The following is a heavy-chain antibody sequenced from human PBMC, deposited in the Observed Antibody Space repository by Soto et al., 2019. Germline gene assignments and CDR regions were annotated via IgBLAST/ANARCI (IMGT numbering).Heavy chain of an antibody. J-gene: IGHJ6*02. D-gene: IGHD5-12*01. CDR1: GGSINNYY. CDR2: IYYTGST. Sequence: PSETLSLTCTVSGGSINNYYWSWIRQPPGKGLEWIGYIYYTGSTTYNPSLKSRVTISVDTSKNQFSLKVSPVTAADTAVYYCARENLRSRMDVWGQGTTVTVSS. CDR3: ARENLRSRMDV. V-gene: IGHV4-59*01.